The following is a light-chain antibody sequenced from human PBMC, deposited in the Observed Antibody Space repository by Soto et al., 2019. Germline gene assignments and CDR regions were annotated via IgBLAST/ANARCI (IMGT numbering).Light chain of an antibody. J-gene: IGLJ1*01. V-gene: IGLV2-14*01. CDR2: EVT. CDR3: CSYSSTDTTFV. CDR1: STDVGGYNY. Sequence: QSALAQPSSVSGSPGQSITISCTGTSTDVGGYNYVSWYQHHSGKAPKLLIYEVTNRPSGISDRFSGSKSVNTASLTISGLLAAEDSDYYCCSYSSTDTTFVFGTGTKLTVL.